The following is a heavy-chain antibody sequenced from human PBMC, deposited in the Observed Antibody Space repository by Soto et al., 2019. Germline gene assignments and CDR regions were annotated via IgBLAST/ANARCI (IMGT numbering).Heavy chain of an antibody. J-gene: IGHJ4*02. D-gene: IGHD2-15*01. Sequence: QVHLVESGGGVVQPGRSLRLSCAASGFTFSTYTMHWVRQAPGKGLEWVADISYNGKYEDYADSVKGRFTISRDNSKSTVYLQMNSLTPEDTAVYYCATTPGGAAYWGQGTLVTVSS. CDR2: ISYNGKYE. CDR1: GFTFSTYT. V-gene: IGHV3-30*04. CDR3: ATTPGGAAY.